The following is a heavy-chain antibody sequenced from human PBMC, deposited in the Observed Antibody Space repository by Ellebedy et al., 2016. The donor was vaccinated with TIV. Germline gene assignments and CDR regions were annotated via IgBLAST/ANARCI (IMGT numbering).Heavy chain of an antibody. Sequence: MPSETLSLTCSVSGGSVSSTRYYWAWIRQPPGKGLEYIGSVFYSGSTYYNPSFKSRVTLSADTSKTQFSLNLRTVTAADTAVYYCARTDPWQPIDDWGQGILVSVSS. CDR3: ARTDPWQPIDD. J-gene: IGHJ4*02. D-gene: IGHD2-21*02. V-gene: IGHV4-39*01. CDR1: GGSVSSTRYY. CDR2: VFYSGST.